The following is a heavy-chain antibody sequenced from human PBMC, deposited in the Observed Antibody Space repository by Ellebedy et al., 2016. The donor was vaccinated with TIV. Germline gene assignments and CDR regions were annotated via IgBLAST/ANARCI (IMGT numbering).Heavy chain of an antibody. V-gene: IGHV3-23*01. J-gene: IGHJ4*02. CDR1: GFTFSSYA. CDR3: VSYPRPSVDYLVFDY. Sequence: GGSLRLXCAASGFTFSSYAMGWIRQAPGKGLEFVSVISNSGDSTYSADSVKGRFTISRDNTKNTLHMQMNSLRAEDTAVYYCVSYPRPSVDYLVFDYWGQGAPVAVSS. D-gene: IGHD4-23*01. CDR2: ISNSGDST.